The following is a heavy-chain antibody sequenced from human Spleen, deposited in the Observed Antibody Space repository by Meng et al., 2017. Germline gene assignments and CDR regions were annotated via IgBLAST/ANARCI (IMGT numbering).Heavy chain of an antibody. Sequence: SETLSLTCTVSGYSISSGYYWGWIRQPPGKGLEWIGSIYHSGSTYYNPSLKSLVTISVDTSKNQFSLKLSSVTAADTAVYYCARFGAEYGSGSYYPLYGMDVWGQGTTVTVSS. CDR2: IYHSGST. D-gene: IGHD3-10*01. J-gene: IGHJ6*02. CDR3: ARFGAEYGSGSYYPLYGMDV. V-gene: IGHV4-38-2*02. CDR1: GYSISSGYY.